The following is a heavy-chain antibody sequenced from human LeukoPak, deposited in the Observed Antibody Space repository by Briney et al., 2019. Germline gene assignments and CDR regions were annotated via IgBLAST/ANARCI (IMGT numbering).Heavy chain of an antibody. CDR2: ISGTTGST. J-gene: IGHJ4*02. Sequence: GGSLRLSCVASGFTFSSHAMSWARQTPGKGLEWVSAISGTTGSTYYADSVKGRFTISRDNAKNSLYLQMNSLRAEDTAVYYCARVSSSVSKPLDYWGQGTLVTVSS. V-gene: IGHV3-23*01. CDR1: GFTFSSHA. CDR3: ARVSSSVSKPLDY.